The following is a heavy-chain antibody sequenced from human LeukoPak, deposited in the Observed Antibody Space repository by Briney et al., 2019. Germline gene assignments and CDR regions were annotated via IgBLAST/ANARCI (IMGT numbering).Heavy chain of an antibody. V-gene: IGHV1-2*02. J-gene: IGHJ4*02. CDR1: GYTFTGYY. CDR3: ARASIAAAGTLDY. D-gene: IGHD6-13*01. CDR2: INPNSGGT. Sequence: GASVKVSCKASGYTFTGYYMHWVRQAPGQGLEWMGWINPNSGGTNYAQKFQGRVTITADKSTSTAYMELSSLRSEDTAVYYCARASIAAAGTLDYWGQGTLVTVSS.